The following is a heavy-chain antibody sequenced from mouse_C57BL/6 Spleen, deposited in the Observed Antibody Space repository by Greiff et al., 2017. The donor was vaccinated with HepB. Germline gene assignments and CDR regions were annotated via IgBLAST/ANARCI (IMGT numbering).Heavy chain of an antibody. Sequence: VQLKQSGPELVKPGASVKISCKASGYTFTDYYMNWVKQSHGKSLEWIGDINPNNGGTSYNQKFKGKATLTVDKSSSTAYMELRSLTSEDSAVYYCALITTVVATNYYAMDYWGQGTSVAVSS. CDR1: GYTFTDYY. CDR3: ALITTVVATNYYAMDY. J-gene: IGHJ4*01. D-gene: IGHD1-1*01. CDR2: INPNNGGT. V-gene: IGHV1-26*01.